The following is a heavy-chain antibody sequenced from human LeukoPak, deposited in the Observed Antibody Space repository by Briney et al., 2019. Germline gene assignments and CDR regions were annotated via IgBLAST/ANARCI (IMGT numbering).Heavy chain of an antibody. J-gene: IGHJ5*02. CDR1: GGSFSGYY. Sequence: SETLSLTCAVYGGSFSGYYWSWIRQPPGKGLEWIGEINHSGSTNYNPSLKSRVTISVDTSKNQFSLKLSSVTAADTDVYYCVSAKVLLWFGARRTNWFDPWGQGTLVTVSS. CDR3: VSAKVLLWFGARRTNWFDP. D-gene: IGHD3-10*01. V-gene: IGHV4-34*01. CDR2: INHSGST.